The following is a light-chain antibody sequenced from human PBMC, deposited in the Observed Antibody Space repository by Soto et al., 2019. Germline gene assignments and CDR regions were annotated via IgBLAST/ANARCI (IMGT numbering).Light chain of an antibody. CDR1: QSVSSSY. CDR2: GAS. V-gene: IGKV3-20*01. CDR3: QQYGSSPPRLT. Sequence: IVLTQSPGTLSLSPGERATLYCRASQSVSSSYLAWYQQKPGQAPRLLIYGASSRATGIPDRFSGSGSGTDFTLTISRLEPEDFELYYCQQYGSSPPRLTFGGGTKVEIK. J-gene: IGKJ4*01.